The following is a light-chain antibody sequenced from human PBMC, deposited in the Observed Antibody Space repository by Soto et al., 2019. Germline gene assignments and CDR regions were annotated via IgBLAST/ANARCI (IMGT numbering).Light chain of an antibody. CDR3: SSYAGSYTVV. CDR1: SSDVGAYDF. V-gene: IGLV2-8*01. J-gene: IGLJ2*01. CDR2: EVS. Sequence: QSALTQPASVSGSPGQSITISCTGTSSDVGAYDFVSWYQQHPGKAPKLMIYEVSQRPSGVPDRFSGSKSGNTASLTVSGLQTEDEADYYCSSYAGSYTVVFGGGTKLTVL.